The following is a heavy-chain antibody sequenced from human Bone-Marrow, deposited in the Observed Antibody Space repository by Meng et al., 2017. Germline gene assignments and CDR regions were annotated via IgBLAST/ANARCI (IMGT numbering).Heavy chain of an antibody. V-gene: IGHV3-21*01. CDR2: ISSSSSYI. J-gene: IGHJ4*02. Sequence: GESLKISCAASGFTFSYYYMSGVRQAPGKGLEWVSSISSSSSYIYYADSVKGRFTISRDNAKNSLYLQMNSLRAEDTAVYYCASRDVITRNFDYWGQGTLVTVSS. D-gene: IGHD2-2*01. CDR3: ASRDVITRNFDY. CDR1: GFTFSYYY.